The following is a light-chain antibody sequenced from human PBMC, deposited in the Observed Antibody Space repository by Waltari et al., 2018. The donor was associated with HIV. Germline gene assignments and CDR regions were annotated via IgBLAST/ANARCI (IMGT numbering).Light chain of an antibody. CDR3: QQYGRLPYT. CDR1: KIVTSGY. V-gene: IGKV3-20*01. J-gene: IGKJ2*01. CDR2: GTS. Sequence: EIVLTQSPGTVSLSPGERVALSCRASKIVTSGYLAWYQQKPGHPPSLVSLGTSGSATGIPHSFSGSGSETDCTLTISILEPEDFAVYYCQQYGRLPYTFGQGTKLEIK.